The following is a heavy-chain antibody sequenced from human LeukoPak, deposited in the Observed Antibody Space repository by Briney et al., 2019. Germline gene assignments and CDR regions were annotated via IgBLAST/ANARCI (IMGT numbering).Heavy chain of an antibody. Sequence: ASVKVSCKASGGTFSSYAISWVRQAPGQGLEWMGGIIPIFGTANYAQKFQGRVTITTDESTSTAYMELSSLRSEDTAVYYCARDAHGFGGMDVWGKGTTVTVSS. CDR3: ARDAHGFGGMDV. V-gene: IGHV1-69*05. D-gene: IGHD3-3*01. CDR2: IIPIFGTA. J-gene: IGHJ6*03. CDR1: GGTFSSYA.